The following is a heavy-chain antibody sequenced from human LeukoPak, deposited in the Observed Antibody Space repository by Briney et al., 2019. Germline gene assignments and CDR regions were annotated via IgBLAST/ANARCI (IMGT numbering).Heavy chain of an antibody. Sequence: SETLSLTCTVSGGSIRSNDFYWSWIRQPPNKGLEWIVYIFYSGSTHYNPSLQSRLTMSVDTSKNQFSLKLTSVTAADTAVYYCARRPPATCSGGSCYAVKAFDIWGQGTMVTVSS. D-gene: IGHD2-15*01. V-gene: IGHV4-30-4*01. J-gene: IGHJ3*02. CDR2: IFYSGST. CDR3: ARRPPATCSGGSCYAVKAFDI. CDR1: GGSIRSNDFY.